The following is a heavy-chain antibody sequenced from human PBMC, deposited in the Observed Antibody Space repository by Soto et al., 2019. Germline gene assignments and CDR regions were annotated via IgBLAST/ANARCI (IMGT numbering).Heavy chain of an antibody. D-gene: IGHD6-19*01. CDR1: GFTFSSYG. J-gene: IGHJ2*01. CDR3: ARIPQIAVAGTRFGYLDL. CDR2: IWYDGSNK. Sequence: QVQLEESGGGVVQPGRSLRLSCAASGFTFSSYGMHCVRQAPGKGLEWVAVIWYDGSNKYYADSVKGRFTISRDNSKNTLYLQMNSLGAEDTAVYYCARIPQIAVAGTRFGYLDLWGRGTLVTVSS. V-gene: IGHV3-33*01.